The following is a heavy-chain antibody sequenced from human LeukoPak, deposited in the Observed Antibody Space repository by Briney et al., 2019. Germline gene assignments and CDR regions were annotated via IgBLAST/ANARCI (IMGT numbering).Heavy chain of an antibody. CDR1: GFTFSSYA. CDR3: AKFRSITMIVGGAFDI. V-gene: IGHV3-23*01. CDR2: ISGSGGST. D-gene: IGHD3-22*01. J-gene: IGHJ3*02. Sequence: PGGSLRLSCAASGFTFSSYAMSWVRQAPGKGLEWVSAISGSGGSTYYADSVKGRFTISRDNSKNTLYLQMNSLRAEDTAVYYCAKFRSITMIVGGAFDIWGQGTMVTVSS.